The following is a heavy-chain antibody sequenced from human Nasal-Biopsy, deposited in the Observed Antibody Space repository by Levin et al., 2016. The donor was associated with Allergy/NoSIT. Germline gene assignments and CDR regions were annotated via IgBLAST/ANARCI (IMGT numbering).Heavy chain of an antibody. D-gene: IGHD2-15*01. CDR3: ARGGGTWDLLPGFYLFDP. Sequence: SETLSLTCTVSGGSFSTHYWSWIRQPPGKGLEWIGYIYPSGSTNYNPSLRSRLTISVDTSKKQFSLKLSSVTAADTAVYYCARGGGTWDLLPGFYLFDPWGQGRLVTVSS. CDR2: IYPSGST. CDR1: GGSFSTHY. V-gene: IGHV4-59*11. J-gene: IGHJ5*02.